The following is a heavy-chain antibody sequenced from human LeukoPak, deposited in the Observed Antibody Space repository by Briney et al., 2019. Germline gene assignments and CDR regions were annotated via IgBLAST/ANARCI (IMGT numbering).Heavy chain of an antibody. D-gene: IGHD1-26*01. CDR3: AKDLRLLYYQYGMDV. J-gene: IGHJ6*02. Sequence: GGSLRLSCAASGFTSSSYGMHWVRQAPGKGLEWVAVISYDGSNKYYADSVKGRFTISRDNSKNTLYLQMNSLRAEDTAVHYCAKDLRLLYYQYGMDVWGQGNTVTVSS. CDR2: ISYDGSNK. CDR1: GFTSSSYG. V-gene: IGHV3-30*18.